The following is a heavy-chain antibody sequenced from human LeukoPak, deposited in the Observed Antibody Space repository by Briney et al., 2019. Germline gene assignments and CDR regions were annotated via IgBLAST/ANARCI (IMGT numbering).Heavy chain of an antibody. CDR2: ISSSSTIT. D-gene: IGHD5/OR15-5a*01. Sequence: PGGSLRLSCAASGVTFSSYSMNWVRQAPGKGLEWVSYISSSSTITYYADSVKGRFTISRDNAKDSLYLQMNRLRAEDTAVYYCAVSFDYWGQGTLVTVSS. CDR3: AVSFDY. CDR1: GVTFSSYS. J-gene: IGHJ4*02. V-gene: IGHV3-48*01.